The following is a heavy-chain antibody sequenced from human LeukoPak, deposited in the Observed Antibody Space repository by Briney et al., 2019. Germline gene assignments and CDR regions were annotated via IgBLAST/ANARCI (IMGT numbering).Heavy chain of an antibody. D-gene: IGHD3-10*01. V-gene: IGHV3-30-3*01. J-gene: IGHJ5*02. CDR3: ARDSLLWFGELSGP. Sequence: GGSLRLSCAASGFTFSSYAMHWVRQAPGKGLEWVAVISYDGSNKYYADSVKGRFTISRDNSKNTLYLQMNSLRAEDTAVYYCARDSLLWFGELSGPWGQGTLVTVSS. CDR1: GFTFSSYA. CDR2: ISYDGSNK.